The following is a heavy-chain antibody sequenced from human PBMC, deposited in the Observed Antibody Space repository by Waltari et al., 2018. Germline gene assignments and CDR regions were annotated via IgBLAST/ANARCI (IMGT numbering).Heavy chain of an antibody. D-gene: IGHD3-22*01. CDR3: ARDSPYYYDSSGYYGPFDY. Sequence: QLQLQESGPGLVKPSETLSLTCTVSGGSISSSSYYWGWIRQPPGKGLEWIGSIYYSGSTYYNPSLKSRVTISVDTSKNQFSLKLSSVTAADTAVYYCARDSPYYYDSSGYYGPFDYWGQGTLVTVSS. CDR2: IYYSGST. CDR1: GGSISSSSYY. V-gene: IGHV4-39*07. J-gene: IGHJ4*02.